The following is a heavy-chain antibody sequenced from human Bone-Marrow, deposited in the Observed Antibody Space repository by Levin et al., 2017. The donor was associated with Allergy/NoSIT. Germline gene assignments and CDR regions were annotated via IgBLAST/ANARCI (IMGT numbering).Heavy chain of an antibody. CDR2: ISNIDGST. D-gene: IGHD5-12*01. CDR1: GISFKNSI. V-gene: IGHV3-64*01. J-gene: IGHJ3*02. Sequence: GGSLRLSCATSGISFKNSIIHWVRQAPGKGLEFVSAISNIDGSTYYLYPVEDRSTISGDSSTNTVYLQMDRLRPEDAAVYACARGGYTSGRAGAFDMWGQGTMVLVSS. CDR3: ARGGYTSGRAGAFDM.